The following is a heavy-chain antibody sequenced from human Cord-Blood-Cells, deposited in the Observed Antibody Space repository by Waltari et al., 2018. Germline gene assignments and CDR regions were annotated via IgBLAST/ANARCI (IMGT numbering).Heavy chain of an antibody. CDR1: GGSFSGYY. J-gene: IGHJ4*02. CDR3: ARGAIAAAGTPYQPRLFDY. V-gene: IGHV4-34*01. Sequence: QVQLQQWGAGLLKPSETLSLTCAVYGGSFSGYYWSWIRQPRGKGLEWIGEINHSGSTNYNPSLKSRVTISVDTSKNQFSLKLSSVTAADTAVYYCARGAIAAAGTPYQPRLFDYWGQGTLVTVSS. CDR2: INHSGST. D-gene: IGHD6-13*01.